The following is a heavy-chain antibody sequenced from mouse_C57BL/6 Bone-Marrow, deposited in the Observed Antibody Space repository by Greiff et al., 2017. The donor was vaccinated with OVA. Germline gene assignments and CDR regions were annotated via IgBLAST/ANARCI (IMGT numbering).Heavy chain of an antibody. Sequence: VHLVESGPGLVKPSQSLFLTCSITGFPITSGYYWIWIRQSPGKPLEWMGYITHSGETFYNPSLQSPISITRETSKNQFFLQLNSVTTEDTAMYYCAGVDYYGSSYFDYWGQGTTLTVSS. J-gene: IGHJ2*01. V-gene: IGHV12-3*01. D-gene: IGHD1-1*01. CDR3: AGVDYYGSSYFDY. CDR1: GFPITSGYY. CDR2: ITHSGET.